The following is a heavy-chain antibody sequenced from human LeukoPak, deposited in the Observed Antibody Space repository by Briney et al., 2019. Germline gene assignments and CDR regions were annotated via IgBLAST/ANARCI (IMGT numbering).Heavy chain of an antibody. J-gene: IGHJ5*02. V-gene: IGHV3-11*01. D-gene: IGHD4-17*01. Sequence: PGGSLRLSCAASGFTFSDYYMSWIRQAPGKGLEWVSYISSSGSTIYYADSVKGRFTISRDNSKNTLYLQMNSLRAEDTAVYYCAKDPKDDYGDYGLEPWGQGTLVTVSS. CDR3: AKDPKDDYGDYGLEP. CDR1: GFTFSDYY. CDR2: ISSSGSTI.